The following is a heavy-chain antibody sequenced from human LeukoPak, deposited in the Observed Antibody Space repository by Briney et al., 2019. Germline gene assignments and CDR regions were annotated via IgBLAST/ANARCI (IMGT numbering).Heavy chain of an antibody. CDR3: AREVDWAFDI. Sequence: GGSLRLSCAASGFTFSNYAMNWVRQAPGKGREWVSYISNSASTIYSAESVKGRFTIPRDNPKNSLFLQMNGLRDEDTAVYYCAREVDWAFDIWGQGTMVTVSS. J-gene: IGHJ3*02. CDR1: GFTFSNYA. V-gene: IGHV3-48*02. D-gene: IGHD3-9*01. CDR2: ISNSASTI.